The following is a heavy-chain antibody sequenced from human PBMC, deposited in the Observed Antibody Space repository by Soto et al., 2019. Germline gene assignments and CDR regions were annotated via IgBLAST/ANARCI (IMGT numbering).Heavy chain of an antibody. V-gene: IGHV1-18*01. CDR1: GYTFRNFG. Sequence: QIQLLQSGAEVKKPGASVKVTCKASGYTFRNFGISWVRQAPGQGLEWMGWISAYNANANYAQKFQGRLTMTADTSTSPAYMELRSRRSDDTAVYYCARENSYFYYWGQGTLVTVSS. CDR3: ARENSYFYY. J-gene: IGHJ4*02. CDR2: ISAYNANA.